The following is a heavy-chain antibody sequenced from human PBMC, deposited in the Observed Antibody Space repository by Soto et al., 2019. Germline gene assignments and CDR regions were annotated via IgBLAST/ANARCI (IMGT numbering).Heavy chain of an antibody. D-gene: IGHD6-19*01. CDR1: EVTFSSYG. V-gene: IGHV3-30*18. Sequence: PGGSLRLSCAASEVTFSSYGMHWVRQAPGKGLEWVAFISYDGSSRDYEDSVQGRFTISRDNSKSTLFLQMNNLRTEDTAVYYCAKEVAVVGSFLYYYYAMDVWGQGTTVTVSS. CDR3: AKEVAVVGSFLYYYYAMDV. CDR2: ISYDGSSR. J-gene: IGHJ6*02.